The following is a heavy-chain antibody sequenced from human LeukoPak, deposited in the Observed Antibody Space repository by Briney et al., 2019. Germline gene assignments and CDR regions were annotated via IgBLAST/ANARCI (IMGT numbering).Heavy chain of an antibody. V-gene: IGHV4-34*01. CDR3: AREKIGYYDGSGRGWFDP. J-gene: IGHJ5*02. CDR1: GGSFSGYY. CDR2: INHSGST. D-gene: IGHD3-22*01. Sequence: SETLSLACAVYGGSFSGYYWSWIRQPPGKGLEWIGEINHSGSTNYNPSLKSRVTISVDTSKNQFSLKLSSVTAADTAVYYCAREKIGYYDGSGRGWFDPWGQGTLVTVSS.